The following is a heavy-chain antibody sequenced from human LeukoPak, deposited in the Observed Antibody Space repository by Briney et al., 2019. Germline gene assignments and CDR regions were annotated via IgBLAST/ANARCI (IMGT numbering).Heavy chain of an antibody. D-gene: IGHD6-13*01. CDR1: GYTFTNYG. J-gene: IGHJ4*02. CDR3: ARARQQQLDFDY. Sequence: ASVKVSCKASGYTFTNYGISWVRQAPGQGLEWMGWISAYNGNTNYAQKLQGRVTMTTDTSTSTAYMELRSLRSDDTAVYYCARARQQQLDFDYWGQGTLVTVSS. V-gene: IGHV1-18*01. CDR2: ISAYNGNT.